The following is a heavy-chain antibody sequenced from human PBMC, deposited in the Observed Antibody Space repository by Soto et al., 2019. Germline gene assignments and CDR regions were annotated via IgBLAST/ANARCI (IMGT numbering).Heavy chain of an antibody. CDR2: ISYDGSNK. CDR3: ARGGAYVDYRSDY. V-gene: IGHV3-30-3*01. D-gene: IGHD4-17*01. CDR1: GFTFSSYA. J-gene: IGHJ4*02. Sequence: GGSLRLSCAASGFTFSSYAMHWVRQAPGKGLEWVAVISYDGSNKYYADSVKGRFTISSDNSKNTLYLQMNSLGAEDTAVYYCARGGAYVDYRSDYWGQGTLVTVSS.